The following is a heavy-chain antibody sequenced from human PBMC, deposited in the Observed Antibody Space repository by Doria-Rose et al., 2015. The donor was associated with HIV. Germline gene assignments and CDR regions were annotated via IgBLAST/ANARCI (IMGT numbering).Heavy chain of an antibody. D-gene: IGHD6-13*01. V-gene: IGHV2-26*01. CDR2: IWPDDES. CDR1: GVSLSSPGMG. CDR3: ARIKSSRWYHKYYFDF. Sequence: QVTLKESGPVLVKPTETLTLTCTVSGVSLSSPGMGVSWIRQPPGKALEWLANIWPDDESSYKTSLKSRLTIARGTSKSQVVLTMTDMDPVDTATYYCARIKSSRWYHKYYFDFWGQGTLVIVSA. J-gene: IGHJ4*02.